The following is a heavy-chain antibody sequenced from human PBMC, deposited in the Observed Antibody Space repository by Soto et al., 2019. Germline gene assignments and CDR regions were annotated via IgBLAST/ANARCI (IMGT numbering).Heavy chain of an antibody. Sequence: QVQLVESGGGVVQPGRSLRLSCAASGFTFSSYAMHWVRQAPGKGLEWVAVISYDGSNKYYADSVKGRFTISRDNSKNTLYLQMNSLRAEDTAVYYRATCLSCGYYYCLNYWGQGTLVTVSS. V-gene: IGHV3-30-3*01. D-gene: IGHD3-22*01. J-gene: IGHJ4*02. CDR1: GFTFSSYA. CDR3: ATCLSCGYYYCLNY. CDR2: ISYDGSNK.